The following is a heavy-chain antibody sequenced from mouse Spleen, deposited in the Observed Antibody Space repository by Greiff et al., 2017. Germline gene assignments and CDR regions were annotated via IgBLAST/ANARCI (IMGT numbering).Heavy chain of an antibody. CDR3: ARSYYGNYGYFDV. CDR1: GFTFSDYY. Sequence: EVNLVESGGGLVQPGGSLKLSCATSGFTFSDYYMYWVRQTPEKRLEWVAYISNGGGSTYYPDTVKGRFTISRDNAKNTLYLQMSRLKSEDTAMYYCARSYYGNYGYFDVWGAGTTVTVSS. J-gene: IGHJ1*01. D-gene: IGHD2-10*01. V-gene: IGHV5-12*02. CDR2: ISNGGGST.